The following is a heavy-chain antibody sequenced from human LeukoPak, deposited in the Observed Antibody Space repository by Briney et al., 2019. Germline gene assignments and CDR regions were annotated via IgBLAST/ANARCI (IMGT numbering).Heavy chain of an antibody. CDR2: IYHTGST. J-gene: IGHJ4*02. Sequence: SETLSLTCTVSGYAISSGYYWGWIRQPPGKGLEWIGTIYHTGSTYYNPSLKSRVTISLDTSKNRFSLKLSSVTAADTAVYYCANDFWSGYPSDFWGQGTLVTVSS. D-gene: IGHD3-3*01. CDR3: ANDFWSGYPSDF. CDR1: GYAISSGYY. V-gene: IGHV4-38-2*02.